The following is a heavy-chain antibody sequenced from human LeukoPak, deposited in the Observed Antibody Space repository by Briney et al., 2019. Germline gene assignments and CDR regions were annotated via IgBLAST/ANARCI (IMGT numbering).Heavy chain of an antibody. Sequence: GGSLRLSCAASGFTFSDYYMSWIRQAPGKGLEGVSYISSSGSTIYYADSVKGRFTISRDNAKNSLYLQMNSLRAEDTAVYYCARGDEWFGELSPFDHWGQGTLVTVSS. CDR3: ARGDEWFGELSPFDH. CDR2: ISSSGSTI. CDR1: GFTFSDYY. J-gene: IGHJ4*02. V-gene: IGHV3-11*01. D-gene: IGHD3-10*01.